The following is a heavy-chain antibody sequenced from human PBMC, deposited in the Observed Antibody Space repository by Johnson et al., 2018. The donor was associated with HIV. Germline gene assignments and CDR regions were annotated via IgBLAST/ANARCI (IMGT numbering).Heavy chain of an antibody. D-gene: IGHD2-15*01. CDR3: ARDRSRQLLLTSDAFDI. V-gene: IGHV3-30*03. CDR1: GFTFTDYY. Sequence: QMQLVESGGGLVTPGGSLRLSCAASGFTFTDYYMSWIRQAPGKGLVWVAAISDDGSNKYYAEPVKGRFPISRDNSKNTLYLQLTSLRAEDTAVYYCARDRSRQLLLTSDAFDIWGQGTMVTVSS. J-gene: IGHJ3*02. CDR2: ISDDGSNK.